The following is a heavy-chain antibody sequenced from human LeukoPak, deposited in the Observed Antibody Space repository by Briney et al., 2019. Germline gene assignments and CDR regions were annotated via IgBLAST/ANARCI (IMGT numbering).Heavy chain of an antibody. CDR3: ARHLRAEYYFDY. CDR2: IYYSGST. CDR1: GGSISSSSYY. V-gene: IGHV4-39*01. Sequence: PPETLSLTCTVSGGSISSSSYYWGWIRQPPGTGLEWIGSIYYSGSTYYNPSLKSRVTISVDTSKNQFSLKLSSVTAADTAVYYCARHLRAEYYFDYWGQGTLVTVSS. J-gene: IGHJ4*02.